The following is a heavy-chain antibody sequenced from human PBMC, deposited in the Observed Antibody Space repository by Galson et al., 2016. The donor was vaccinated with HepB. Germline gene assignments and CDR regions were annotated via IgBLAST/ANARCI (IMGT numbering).Heavy chain of an antibody. CDR2: VIPLFGTA. D-gene: IGHD6-19*01. J-gene: IGHJ6*01. CDR1: GGTSRSFA. V-gene: IGHV1-69*13. Sequence: SVKVSCKASGGTSRSFALVWVRQAPGQGLEWVGGVIPLFGTANYAQKFQDRVTITADDATSTVYMELRSLRSEDTAIYYCARYESSGWFSYYYHAMDVWGQGTTVTVSS. CDR3: ARYESSGWFSYYYHAMDV.